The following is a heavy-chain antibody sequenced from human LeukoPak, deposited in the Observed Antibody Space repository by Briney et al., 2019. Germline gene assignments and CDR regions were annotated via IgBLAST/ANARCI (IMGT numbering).Heavy chain of an antibody. J-gene: IGHJ3*02. CDR3: ARWSSGDVDAFDI. CDR2: IYHSGST. CDR1: GGSISSSSYY. D-gene: IGHD3-22*01. V-gene: IGHV4-39*07. Sequence: SETLSLTCTVSGGSISSSSYYWGWIRQPPGKGLEWIGSIYHSGSTYYNPSLKSRVTISVDTSKNQFSLKLSSVTAADTAVYYCARWSSGDVDAFDIWGQGTMVTVSS.